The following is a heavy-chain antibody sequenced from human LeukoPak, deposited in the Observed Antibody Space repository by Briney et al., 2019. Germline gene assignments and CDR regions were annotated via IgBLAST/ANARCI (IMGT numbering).Heavy chain of an antibody. Sequence: GGSLRLSCAASGFTFDDYAMHWVRQAPGKGLEWVSGISWNSGSIGYADSVKGRFTISRDNAKNSLYLQMNSLRAEDTALYYCAKDRRGYSSSWYSYFDYWGQGTLVTVS. CDR2: ISWNSGSI. V-gene: IGHV3-9*01. D-gene: IGHD6-13*01. CDR3: AKDRRGYSSSWYSYFDY. CDR1: GFTFDDYA. J-gene: IGHJ4*02.